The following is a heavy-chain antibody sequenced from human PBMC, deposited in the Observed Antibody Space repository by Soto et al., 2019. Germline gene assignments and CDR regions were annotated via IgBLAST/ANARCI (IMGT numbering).Heavy chain of an antibody. V-gene: IGHV1-18*01. CDR2: ISGYNGDT. Sequence: GASLKVSCKASGYSFTTYGISWVRQAPGQGLEWMGWISGYNGDTNNAQKFQDRVTMTIDRSTTTAYLELRSLTSDDTAVYYCAKNGHPPYYYYGMDVWG. CDR1: GYSFTTYG. CDR3: AKNGHPPYYYYGMDV. J-gene: IGHJ6*02. D-gene: IGHD2-8*01.